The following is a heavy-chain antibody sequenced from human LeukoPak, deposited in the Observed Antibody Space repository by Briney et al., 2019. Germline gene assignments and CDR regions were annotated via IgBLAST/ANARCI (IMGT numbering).Heavy chain of an antibody. Sequence: GRSLRLSCAASGFTFDDYAMHWVRQAPGKGLEWVSGISWNSGSIGYADSVKGRFTISGDNAKNSLYLQMNSLRAEDTALYYCAKGVSSSWPAYLDYWGQGTLVTVSS. CDR2: ISWNSGSI. V-gene: IGHV3-9*01. CDR1: GFTFDDYA. D-gene: IGHD6-13*01. J-gene: IGHJ4*02. CDR3: AKGVSSSWPAYLDY.